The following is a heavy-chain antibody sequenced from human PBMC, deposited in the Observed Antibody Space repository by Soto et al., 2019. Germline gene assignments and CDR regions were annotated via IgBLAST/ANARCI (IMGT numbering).Heavy chain of an antibody. D-gene: IGHD2-2*01. J-gene: IGHJ3*02. Sequence: QVQLVQSGAEVKKPGASVKVSCKASGYTFTNYAMHWVRQAPGQRPEWMGWINAGNGNTKFSQRFQGRVTITRDTSANIAYMELSSLTSEDTAVYYCARAGFCSTTSCSDAFDIWGXGTMVTVSS. CDR1: GYTFTNYA. CDR2: INAGNGNT. CDR3: ARAGFCSTTSCSDAFDI. V-gene: IGHV1-3*01.